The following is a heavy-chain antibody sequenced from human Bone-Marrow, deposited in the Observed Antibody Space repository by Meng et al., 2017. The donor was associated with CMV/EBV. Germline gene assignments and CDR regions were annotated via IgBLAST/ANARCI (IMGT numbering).Heavy chain of an antibody. V-gene: IGHV1-2*02. D-gene: IGHD6-13*01. J-gene: IGHJ6*02. CDR3: AREHEGGSSWYYYYYGMDV. CDR1: GYTFTGYY. Sequence: ASVKVSCKSSGYTFTGYYMHWVRQAPGQGLEWMGWINPNSGGTNYAQKFQGRVTMTRDTSISTAYMELSRLRSDDTAVYYCAREHEGGSSWYYYYYGMDVWGQGTTVTVSS. CDR2: INPNSGGT.